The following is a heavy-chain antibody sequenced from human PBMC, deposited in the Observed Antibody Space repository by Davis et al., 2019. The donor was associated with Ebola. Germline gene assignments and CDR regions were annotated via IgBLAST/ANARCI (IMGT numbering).Heavy chain of an antibody. Sequence: PSETLSLTCTVSGGSISSSSYYWSWIRQPPGKGLEWIGYIYYSGSTNYNPSLKSRVTISVDTTKNQFSLKLSSVTAADTAVYYCARDYYDSSGYGHYGMDVWGQGTTVTVSS. CDR3: ARDYYDSSGYGHYGMDV. CDR2: IYYSGST. CDR1: GGSISSSSYY. D-gene: IGHD3-22*01. J-gene: IGHJ6*02. V-gene: IGHV4-61*01.